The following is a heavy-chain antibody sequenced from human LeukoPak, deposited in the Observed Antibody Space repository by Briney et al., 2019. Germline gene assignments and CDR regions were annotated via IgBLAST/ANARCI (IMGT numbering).Heavy chain of an antibody. CDR2: IYYSGST. D-gene: IGHD3-10*01. Sequence: SETLSLTCTVYGGSISSYYWSWIRQPPGKGLEWIGYIYYSGSTNYNPSLKSRVTISVDTSKNQFSLKLSSVTAADTAVYYCARFGDYFDYWGQGTLVTVSS. J-gene: IGHJ4*02. CDR1: GGSISSYY. V-gene: IGHV4-59*01. CDR3: ARFGDYFDY.